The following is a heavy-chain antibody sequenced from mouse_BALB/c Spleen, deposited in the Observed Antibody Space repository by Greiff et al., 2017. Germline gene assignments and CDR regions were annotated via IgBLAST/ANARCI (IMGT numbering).Heavy chain of an antibody. J-gene: IGHJ4*01. CDR3: AKHGNNYAIDY. CDR2: IWGDGST. Sequence: VKLMESGPGLVAPSQSLSITCTVSGFSLTSYGVSWVRQPPGKGLEWLGLIWGDGSTNYHSALISRLSISKDNSKSQVFLKLNRLQTDDTATYYCAKHGNNYAIDYWGQGTSVTVSS. CDR1: GFSLTSYG. D-gene: IGHD2-1*01. V-gene: IGHV2-3*01.